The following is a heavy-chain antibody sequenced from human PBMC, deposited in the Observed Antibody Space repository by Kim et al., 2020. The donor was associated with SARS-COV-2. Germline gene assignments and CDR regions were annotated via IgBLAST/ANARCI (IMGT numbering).Heavy chain of an antibody. V-gene: IGHV3-30*04. D-gene: IGHD3-10*01. CDR1: GLTFSSYI. CDR3: ARKASGYFGAGTYYNGQFDY. Sequence: GGSLRLSCAASGLTFSSYIMHWVRQAPGKGLEWVAIISSDGIKKDYADSVRGRFTISRDNSENTLYLQMNSLRPEDTAVYYCARKASGYFGAGTYYNGQFDYWGQGTLVTVSS. CDR2: ISSDGIKK. J-gene: IGHJ4*02.